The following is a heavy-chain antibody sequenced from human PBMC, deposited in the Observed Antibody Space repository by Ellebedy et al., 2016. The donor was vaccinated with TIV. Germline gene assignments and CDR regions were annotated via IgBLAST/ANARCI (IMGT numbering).Heavy chain of an antibody. J-gene: IGHJ4*02. CDR2: LSGYNGNT. D-gene: IGHD2-15*01. V-gene: IGHV1-18*01. CDR1: RYTFYNYG. Sequence: AASVTVSCKTSRYTFYNYGITWVRQAPGQGLEWMGWLSGYNGNTKYAQKFQGRVTMTTDTSPSTAYMELGGLTSDDTAMYYCARGYSATSRESENDYWGQGTQVTVSS. CDR3: ARGYSATSRESENDY.